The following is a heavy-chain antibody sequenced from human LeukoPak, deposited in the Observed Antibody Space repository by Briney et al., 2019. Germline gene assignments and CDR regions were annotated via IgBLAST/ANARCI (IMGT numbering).Heavy chain of an antibody. Sequence: PGGSLRLSCAAYGFTVSSNYMSWVRQAPGKGLEWVSVIYSGGSTYYADSVKGRFTISRDNSKNTLYLQMNSLRAEDTAMYYCARAVGMGFDYWGQGTLVTVSS. D-gene: IGHD1-26*01. CDR2: IYSGGST. J-gene: IGHJ4*02. CDR3: ARAVGMGFDY. V-gene: IGHV3-53*01. CDR1: GFTVSSNY.